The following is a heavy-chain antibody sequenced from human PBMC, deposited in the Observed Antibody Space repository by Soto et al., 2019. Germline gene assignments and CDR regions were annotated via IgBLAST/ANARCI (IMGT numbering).Heavy chain of an antibody. Sequence: NPSESLSLTCTVSGGSISSCGYYWSWIRQHPGKGLEWIGYIYYSGSTYYNPSLKSRVTISVDTSKKQFSLKLSSVTAADTAVYYCARSREGYIFDYWGQGTLVTV. CDR1: GGSISSCGYY. V-gene: IGHV4-31*03. CDR3: ARSREGYIFDY. D-gene: IGHD5-12*01. CDR2: IYYSGST. J-gene: IGHJ4*02.